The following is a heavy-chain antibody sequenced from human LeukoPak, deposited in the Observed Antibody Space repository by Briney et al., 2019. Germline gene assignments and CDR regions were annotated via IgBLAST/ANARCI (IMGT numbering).Heavy chain of an antibody. J-gene: IGHJ6*03. CDR3: AKGLRYFPMDV. Sequence: GGSLRLSCTASGFTFNSYSMNWVRQAPGKGLEWVSSTSSSSSYIYYADSVKGRFTISRDNAKNTLYLQMNSLRAEDTAIYYCAKGLRYFPMDVWGKGSTVTVSS. CDR1: GFTFNSYS. V-gene: IGHV3-21*04. D-gene: IGHD3-9*01. CDR2: TSSSSSYI.